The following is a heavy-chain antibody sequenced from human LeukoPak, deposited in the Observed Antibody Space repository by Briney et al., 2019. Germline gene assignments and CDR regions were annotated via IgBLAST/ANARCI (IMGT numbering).Heavy chain of an antibody. CDR3: ARAPPGYCSGGSCLYYYYGMDV. CDR1: GFTVSSNY. D-gene: IGHD2-15*01. CDR2: IYSGGST. Sequence: GGSLRLSCAASGFTVSSNYMSWVRQAPGKGLEWVSVIYSGGSTYYADSVKGRFTIPRHNSKNTLYLQMNSLRAEDTAVYYCARAPPGYCSGGSCLYYYYGMDVWGQGTTVTVSS. J-gene: IGHJ6*02. V-gene: IGHV3-53*04.